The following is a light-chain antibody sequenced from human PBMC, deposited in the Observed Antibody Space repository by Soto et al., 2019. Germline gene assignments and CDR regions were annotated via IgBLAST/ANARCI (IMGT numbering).Light chain of an antibody. V-gene: IGLV1-44*01. CDR2: TND. J-gene: IGLJ3*02. Sequence: QAVVTQPPSTSGTPGQRVTISCSGSNSNVGSNTVNWFQQLPGMAPKLLIYTNDQRPSGVPDRFSGTKSGTSASLAINSLQSEDEADYYCAAWDDSLNSLLFGGGTKVTVL. CDR3: AAWDDSLNSLL. CDR1: NSNVGSNT.